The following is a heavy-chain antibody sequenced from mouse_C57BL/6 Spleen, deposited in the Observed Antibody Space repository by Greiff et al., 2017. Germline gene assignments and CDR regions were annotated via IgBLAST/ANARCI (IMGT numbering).Heavy chain of an antibody. CDR3: ARSHYYGSSYRYYFDY. D-gene: IGHD1-1*01. J-gene: IGHJ2*01. CDR1: GFSLSTSGMG. Sequence: VTLKESGPGILQSSQTLSLTCSFSGFSLSTSGMGVSWIRQPSGKGLEWLAHIYWDDDKRYNPSLKSRLTISKDTSRNQVFLKITSVDTADTATYYCARSHYYGSSYRYYFDYWGQGTTLTVSS. CDR2: IYWDDDK. V-gene: IGHV8-12*01.